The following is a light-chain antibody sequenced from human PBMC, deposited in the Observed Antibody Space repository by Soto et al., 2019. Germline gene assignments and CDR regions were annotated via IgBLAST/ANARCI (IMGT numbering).Light chain of an antibody. Sequence: QSVLTQPASVSGSPGQTITISCAGTKFDIGRYNYVSWYRQHPGEAPKLILYAVNDRPSGVSSRFSGSKSGNTASQTISGVQPDDEADYYCSSYRSSDTLEVFGTGTKLTVL. CDR1: KFDIGRYNY. J-gene: IGLJ1*01. CDR2: AVN. V-gene: IGLV2-14*01. CDR3: SSYRSSDTLEV.